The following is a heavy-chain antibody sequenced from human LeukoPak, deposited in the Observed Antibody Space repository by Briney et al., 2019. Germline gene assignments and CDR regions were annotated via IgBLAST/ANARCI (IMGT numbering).Heavy chain of an antibody. D-gene: IGHD3-16*01. CDR1: GYTFTSYD. V-gene: IGHV1-8*01. J-gene: IGHJ4*02. CDR2: MNPNSGAT. Sequence: ASVKVSCKASGYTFTSYDINWLRQATGQGPEWMGWMNPNSGATGYAQKFQGRVTMTRSTSINIAYMELSSLRSEDTAVYYCARAPRSLGFDHWGQGTLVTVSS. CDR3: ARAPRSLGFDH.